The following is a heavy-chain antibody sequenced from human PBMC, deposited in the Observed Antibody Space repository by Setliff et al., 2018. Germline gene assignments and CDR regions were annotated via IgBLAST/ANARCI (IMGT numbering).Heavy chain of an antibody. Sequence: SETLSLTCAIYGQSFSDYYWSWVRQPPGKGLEWIGEIYHSGSTNYNPSLKSRATISVDTSKNQFSLKLSSVTAADTAVYYCARDRQYCSSPTCYSSYFYYYGMDVWGQGTTVTAP. CDR2: IYHSGST. CDR1: GQSFSDYY. J-gene: IGHJ6*02. CDR3: ARDRQYCSSPTCYSSYFYYYGMDV. D-gene: IGHD2-2*02. V-gene: IGHV4-34*01.